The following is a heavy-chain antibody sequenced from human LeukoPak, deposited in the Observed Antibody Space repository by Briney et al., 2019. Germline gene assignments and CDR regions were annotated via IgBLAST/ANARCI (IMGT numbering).Heavy chain of an antibody. CDR3: AKATRDSSGYSHYFDY. J-gene: IGHJ4*02. Sequence: PGGSLRLSCAASGFTFSSYAMSWVRQAPGKGLEWLSIICGDGGCTYYTDSVKGRFTISRDNSMNTLYLQMNSLRAEDTAIYYCAKATRDSSGYSHYFDYWGRGTLVSVSS. CDR2: ICGDGGCT. V-gene: IGHV3-23*01. D-gene: IGHD3-22*01. CDR1: GFTFSSYA.